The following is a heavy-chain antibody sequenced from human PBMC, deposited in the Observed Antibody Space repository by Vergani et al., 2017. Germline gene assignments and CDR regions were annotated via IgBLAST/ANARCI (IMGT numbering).Heavy chain of an antibody. CDR2: IYYRGST. V-gene: IGHV4-31*01. CDR3: ARGRTIAAAGTGNYYYYYYMDV. J-gene: IGHJ6*03. Sequence: QVQLQESGPGLVKPSQTLSLTCTVSGGSISSGGYYWSWIRQHPGKGLEWIGYIYYRGSTYYNPSLNSLVTISVDTSKNQFSLKLSSVTAADTAVYYCARGRTIAAAGTGNYYYYYYMDVWGKGTTVTVSS. CDR1: GGSISSGGYY. D-gene: IGHD6-13*01.